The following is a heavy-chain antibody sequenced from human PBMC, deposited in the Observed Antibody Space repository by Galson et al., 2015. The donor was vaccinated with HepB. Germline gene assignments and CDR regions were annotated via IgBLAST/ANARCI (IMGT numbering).Heavy chain of an antibody. J-gene: IGHJ6*02. V-gene: IGHV1-24*01. D-gene: IGHD4-23*01. CDR3: ATVSPGLVYGGNSYYYYYGMDV. Sequence: SVKVSCKVSGYTLTELSMHWVRQAPGKGLEWMGGFDPEDGETIYAQKFQGRVTMTEDTSTDTAYMELSSLRSEDTAVYYCATVSPGLVYGGNSYYYYYGMDVWGQGTTVTVSS. CDR1: GYTLTELS. CDR2: FDPEDGET.